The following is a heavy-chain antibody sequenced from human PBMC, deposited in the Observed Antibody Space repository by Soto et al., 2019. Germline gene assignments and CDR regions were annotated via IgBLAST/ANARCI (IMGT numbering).Heavy chain of an antibody. V-gene: IGHV4-34*01. CDR2: INHSGST. CDR1: GGSFSGYY. D-gene: IGHD3-22*01. Sequence: SETLSLTCAVYGGSFSGYYRSWIRQPPGKGLEWIGEINHSGSTNYNPSLKSRVTISVDTSKNQFSLKLSSVTAADTAVYYCARALVVIPFDYWGQGTLVTVSS. J-gene: IGHJ4*02. CDR3: ARALVVIPFDY.